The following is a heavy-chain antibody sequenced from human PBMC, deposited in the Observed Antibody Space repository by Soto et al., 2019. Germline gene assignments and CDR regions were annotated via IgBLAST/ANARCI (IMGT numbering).Heavy chain of an antibody. CDR3: ARESGGGYDSSGHIDY. D-gene: IGHD3-22*01. V-gene: IGHV3-21*01. Sequence: PGGSLRLSCAASGFTFSSYSMNWVRQAPGKGLEWVSSISSSSSYIYYADSVKGRFTISRDNAKNSLYLQMNSLRAEDTAVYYCARESGGGYDSSGHIDYWGQGTLVTVSS. CDR2: ISSSSSYI. J-gene: IGHJ4*02. CDR1: GFTFSSYS.